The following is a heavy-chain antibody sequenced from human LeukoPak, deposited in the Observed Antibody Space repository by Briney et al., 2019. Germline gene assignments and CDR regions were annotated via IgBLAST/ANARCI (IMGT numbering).Heavy chain of an antibody. V-gene: IGHV3-48*01. CDR2: ISSSSSTI. CDR3: ARELLVYDYGDYGDAFDI. CDR1: GFTFSSYS. Sequence: GGSLRLSCAASGFTFSSYSMNWVRQAPGKGLEGVSYISSSSSTIYYADSVKGRFTISRDNAKNSLYLQMNSLRAEDTAVYYCARELLVYDYGDYGDAFDIWGQGTMVTVSS. D-gene: IGHD4-17*01. J-gene: IGHJ3*02.